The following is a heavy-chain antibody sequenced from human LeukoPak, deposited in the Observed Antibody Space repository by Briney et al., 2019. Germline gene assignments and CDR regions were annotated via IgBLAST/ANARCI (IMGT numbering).Heavy chain of an antibody. CDR3: ARDRGSFSGPFDY. V-gene: IGHV3-21*01. CDR1: GFTFSSYS. CDR2: ISSSSSYI. D-gene: IGHD6-19*01. J-gene: IGHJ4*02. Sequence: GGSLRLSCAASGFTFSSYSMNWVRQAPGKGLEWVSSISSSSSYIYYADSVKGRFTISRDNAKNSLYLQMNSLRAEDTAVYYCARDRGSFSGPFDYWGQGTLVTVSS.